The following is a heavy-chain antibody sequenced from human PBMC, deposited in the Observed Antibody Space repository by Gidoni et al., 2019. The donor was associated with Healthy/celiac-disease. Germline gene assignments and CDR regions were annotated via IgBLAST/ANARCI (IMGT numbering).Heavy chain of an antibody. V-gene: IGHV3-53*02. CDR2: IYSGGST. D-gene: IGHD1-1*01. Sequence: EVQLVETGGGLIQPGGSLRLSCAAYGFTVSSNYMSWVRQAPGKGLEWVSVIYSGGSTYYADSVKGRFTISRDNSKNTLYLQMNSLRAEDTAVYYCASLPGSKSSYYFDYWGQGTLVTVSS. CDR3: ASLPGSKSSYYFDY. CDR1: GFTVSSNY. J-gene: IGHJ4*02.